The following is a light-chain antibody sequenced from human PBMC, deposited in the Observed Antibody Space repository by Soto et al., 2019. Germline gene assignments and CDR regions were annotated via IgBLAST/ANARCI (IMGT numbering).Light chain of an antibody. J-gene: IGKJ5*01. Sequence: DIQMTQSPSSLSAAVGDRVTITCRASQSISSYLNWYQQKPGKAPKPLIYAASSLQSGVPSRFSGSGSGTDFTLTISSLQPEDFATYSCHQSYSTPPTVGQGTRLETK. CDR2: AAS. CDR1: QSISSY. CDR3: HQSYSTPPT. V-gene: IGKV1-39*01.